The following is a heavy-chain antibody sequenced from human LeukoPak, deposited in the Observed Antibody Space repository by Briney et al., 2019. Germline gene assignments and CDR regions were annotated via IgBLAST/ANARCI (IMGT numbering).Heavy chain of an antibody. CDR3: AKTSRGNSACDSPFDH. Sequence: PGGSLRLSCAASGFTFSTYAMSWVRQAPGKGLEWVSAVRGSGSDTYYADSVKGRFTISRDNSKNTLYLQMNSLRAGDTAIYYCAKTSRGNSACDSPFDHWGQGTLVTVSS. D-gene: IGHD5-12*01. J-gene: IGHJ4*02. CDR1: GFTFSTYA. CDR2: VRGSGSDT. V-gene: IGHV3-23*01.